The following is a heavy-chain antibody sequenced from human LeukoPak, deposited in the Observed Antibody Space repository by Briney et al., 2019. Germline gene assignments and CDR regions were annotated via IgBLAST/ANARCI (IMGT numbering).Heavy chain of an antibody. CDR2: ISYDGSNK. CDR3: ARDRVVITLNYFDY. CDR1: GFTFSSYA. Sequence: XGSLRLSCAASGFTFSSYAMHWVRQAPGKGLEWVAVISYDGSNKYYADSVKGRFTISRDNSKNTLHLQMNSLRAEDTAVYYCARDRVVITLNYFDYWGQGTLVTVSS. J-gene: IGHJ4*02. V-gene: IGHV3-30-3*01. D-gene: IGHD3-22*01.